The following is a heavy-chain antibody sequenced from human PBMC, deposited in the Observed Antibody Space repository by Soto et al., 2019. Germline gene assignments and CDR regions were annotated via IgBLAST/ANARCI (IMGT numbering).Heavy chain of an antibody. Sequence: GVSLRLSCAASGFTFSSYGVHWVRQAPGKGLEWVAVIWYDGSNKDYADSVKGRFTISRDNSKNTLYLQMNSLRAEDTAVYYCAKIQSVVMIYHTFDFLGQGTQVTGSS. V-gene: IGHV3-30*02. D-gene: IGHD2-8*01. J-gene: IGHJ4*02. CDR1: GFTFSSYG. CDR2: IWYDGSNK. CDR3: AKIQSVVMIYHTFDF.